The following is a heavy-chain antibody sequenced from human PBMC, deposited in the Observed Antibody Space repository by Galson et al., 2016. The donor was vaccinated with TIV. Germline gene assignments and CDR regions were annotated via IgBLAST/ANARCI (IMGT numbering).Heavy chain of an antibody. D-gene: IGHD6-19*01. J-gene: IGHJ4*02. CDR3: VKDQLVPYSSGWYDY. CDR2: ISVSGIST. CDR1: GFTFSSYA. V-gene: IGHV3-23*01. Sequence: SLRLSCAASGFTFSSYAMSWVRQAPGKGLEWVSSISVSGISTYYADSVKGRFTISRDNSKNTLYLQMNSLRAEDTAVYYCVKDQLVPYSSGWYDYWGQGTLVTVSS.